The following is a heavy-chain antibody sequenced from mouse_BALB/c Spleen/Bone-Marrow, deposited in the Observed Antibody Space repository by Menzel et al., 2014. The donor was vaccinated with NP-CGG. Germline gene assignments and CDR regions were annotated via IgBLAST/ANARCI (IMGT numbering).Heavy chain of an antibody. CDR2: ISSVSSTI. D-gene: IGHD2-4*01. Sequence: DVKLVESGGGLVQPGGSRKLSCAASGFTFSNFGMHWVRQAPEKGLEWVAYISSVSSTIYYSDTVKGRFTISRDNHKNTLFLQMTSLRSEDTAIYYGARLMIMDAMDYRGPGPSVTDSS. V-gene: IGHV5-17*02. J-gene: IGHJ4*01. CDR1: GFTFSNFG. CDR3: ARLMIMDAMDY.